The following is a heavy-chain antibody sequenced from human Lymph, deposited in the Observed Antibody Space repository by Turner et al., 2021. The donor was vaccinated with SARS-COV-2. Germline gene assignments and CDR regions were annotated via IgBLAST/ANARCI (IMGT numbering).Heavy chain of an antibody. V-gene: IGHV4-39*01. CDR1: GCSISSSSYY. CDR3: ARRRQWLEHWDFDL. Sequence: LLLPDSCPVLVQPSETLSLPCPVPGCSISSSSYYWGRIRHPQGEGLEWIGSHNNSGRTYNHPSNKSRVNISVDTSKKQFTQMLSAETAADTAVYYGARRRQWLEHWDFDLWGRGTLVTVSS. CDR2: HNNSGRT. J-gene: IGHJ2*01. D-gene: IGHD6-19*01.